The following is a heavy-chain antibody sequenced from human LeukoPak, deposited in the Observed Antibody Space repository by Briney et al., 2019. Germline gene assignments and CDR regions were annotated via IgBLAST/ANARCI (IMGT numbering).Heavy chain of an antibody. CDR2: IRYDGSNK. J-gene: IGHJ4*02. CDR3: AKDQNFRNSDY. V-gene: IGHV3-30*02. Sequence: AGGSLRLPCAASGFTFSRFGMHWVRQAPGKGLEWVAFIRYDGSNKYYADSVKGRFTISRDNSKDTLYLQMNNLRVEDTAVYYCAKDQNFRNSDYWGQGILVTVSS. D-gene: IGHD5-24*01. CDR1: GFTFSRFG.